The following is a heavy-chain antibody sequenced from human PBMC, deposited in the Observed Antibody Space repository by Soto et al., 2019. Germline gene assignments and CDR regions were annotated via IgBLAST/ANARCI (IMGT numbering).Heavy chain of an antibody. CDR3: ARDLHGDPYY. CDR1: GYTFTSYG. D-gene: IGHD4-17*01. J-gene: IGHJ4*02. V-gene: IGHV1-18*01. Sequence: QVQLVQSGAEVKKPGASVKVSCKASGYTFTSYGISWVRQAPGQGLEWMGWISAYNGNTNYAQKLXGXAXMXXDTSTSTAYMELRSLSSDDTAVYYGARDLHGDPYYWGQGTLVTVSS. CDR2: ISAYNGNT.